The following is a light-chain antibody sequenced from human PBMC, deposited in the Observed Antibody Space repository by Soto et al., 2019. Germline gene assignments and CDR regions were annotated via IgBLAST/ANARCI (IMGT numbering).Light chain of an antibody. J-gene: IGLJ3*02. Sequence: QSVLTQPPSVSAAPGQTVTISCSGSSSNIGNNYVSWYQQLPGTAPKLLIYDNNKRPSGIPDRFSGSKSGASATLGITGLPAGDEADYYCGTWDSSVSAGRVFGGGTKLTVL. V-gene: IGLV1-51*01. CDR1: SSNIGNNY. CDR2: DNN. CDR3: GTWDSSVSAGRV.